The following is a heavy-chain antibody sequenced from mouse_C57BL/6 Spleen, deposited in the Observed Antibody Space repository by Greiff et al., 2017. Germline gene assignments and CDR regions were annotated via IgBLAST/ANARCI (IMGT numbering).Heavy chain of an antibody. Sequence: QVQLPQSGAELVRPGTSVKVSCKASGYAFTHYLIAWVKQRPGQGLEWIGVINPVSGGTNYHEHFKGKATLTADKSSSTAYMQLSSLTSEDYAVYFCAREGNYGTFFDYWGQGTTLTVSS. V-gene: IGHV1-54*01. CDR1: GYAFTHYL. CDR3: AREGNYGTFFDY. D-gene: IGHD1-1*01. J-gene: IGHJ2*01. CDR2: INPVSGGT.